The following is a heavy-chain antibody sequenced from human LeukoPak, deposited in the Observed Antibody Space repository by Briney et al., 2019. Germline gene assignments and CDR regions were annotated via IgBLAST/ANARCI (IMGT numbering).Heavy chain of an antibody. CDR2: IKSKTDGGTT. CDR3: TTDNYYDSSGYYSPNAFDI. Sequence: GGSLRLSCAASGFTFRNAWMSWVRQAPGKGLEWVGRIKSKTDGGTTDYAAPVKGRFTISRDDSKNTLYLQMNSLKTEDTAVYYCTTDNYYDSSGYYSPNAFDIWGQGTMVTVSS. D-gene: IGHD3-22*01. V-gene: IGHV3-15*01. J-gene: IGHJ3*02. CDR1: GFTFRNAW.